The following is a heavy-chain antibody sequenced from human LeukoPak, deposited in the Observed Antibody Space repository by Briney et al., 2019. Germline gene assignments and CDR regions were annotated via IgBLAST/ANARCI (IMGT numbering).Heavy chain of an antibody. Sequence: HSGGSLRLSCAASGFTFSSYGMHWVRQAPGKGLEWVAFIRYDESNKYYADSVKGRFTISRDNSKNTLYLQMNSLRAEDTALYYCVRQRLIDFYYYYMDVWGKGTTVTVSS. CDR3: VRQRLIDFYYYYMDV. CDR2: IRYDESNK. V-gene: IGHV3-30*02. CDR1: GFTFSSYG. J-gene: IGHJ6*03. D-gene: IGHD3-22*01.